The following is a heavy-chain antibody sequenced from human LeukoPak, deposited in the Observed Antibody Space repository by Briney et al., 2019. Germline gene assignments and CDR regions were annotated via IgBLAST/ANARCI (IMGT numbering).Heavy chain of an antibody. J-gene: IGHJ4*02. Sequence: GGSLRLSCAASGFTFSSYAMYWVRQAPGKGLEGVSGIFGSGGSTHYADSVKGRFTISRDNSKNTVYLQMNSLRAEDTAVYYCAKTTTGYSSGRSPGWPVDYWGQGTLVTVSS. CDR1: GFTFSSYA. CDR3: AKTTTGYSSGRSPGWPVDY. V-gene: IGHV3-23*01. CDR2: IFGSGGST. D-gene: IGHD6-19*01.